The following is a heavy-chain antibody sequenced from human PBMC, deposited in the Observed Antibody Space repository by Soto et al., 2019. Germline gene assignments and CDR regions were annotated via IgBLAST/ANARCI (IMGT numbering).Heavy chain of an antibody. Sequence: QITLKESGPTLVKPTQTLTLTCTFSGFSLSTSGVGVGWIRQPPGKALEWLTFIYWDDDKRNSPFLKSRLTIXXXTXXTQVVLTMTNMDPVDTATYYCPHLVVAAITYYFASWGQGTLVTVSS. CDR1: GFSLSTSGVG. CDR3: PHLVVAAITYYFAS. J-gene: IGHJ4*02. V-gene: IGHV2-5*02. CDR2: IYWDDDK. D-gene: IGHD2-15*01.